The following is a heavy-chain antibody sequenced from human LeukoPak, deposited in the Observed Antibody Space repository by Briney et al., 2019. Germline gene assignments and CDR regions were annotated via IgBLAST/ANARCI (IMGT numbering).Heavy chain of an antibody. D-gene: IGHD6-19*01. CDR1: GGSISSGGYY. V-gene: IGHV4-31*03. CDR2: IYYSGST. Sequence: SETLSLTCIVSGGSISSGGYYWSWIRQHPGKGLEWIGYIYYSGSTYYNPSLKSRVTISVDTSKNQFSLKLSSVTAADTAVYYCARSFSGWYGLDAFDIWGQGTMVTVSS. CDR3: ARSFSGWYGLDAFDI. J-gene: IGHJ3*02.